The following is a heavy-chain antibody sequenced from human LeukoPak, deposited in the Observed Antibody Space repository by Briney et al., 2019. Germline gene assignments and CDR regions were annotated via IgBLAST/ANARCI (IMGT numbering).Heavy chain of an antibody. J-gene: IGHJ4*02. D-gene: IGHD2-2*01. CDR1: GYTSIRYG. CDR3: ARDNAIIPAEIADY. Sequence: ASVKVSCKTSGYTSIRYGISWVRQAPGQGLEWMGWISAYEGNTKYAQKVQGRVSMTTDTSTSTAHMELRSLRSDDTAVYYCARDNAIIPAEIADYWGQGTQVTVSS. V-gene: IGHV1-18*01. CDR2: ISAYEGNT.